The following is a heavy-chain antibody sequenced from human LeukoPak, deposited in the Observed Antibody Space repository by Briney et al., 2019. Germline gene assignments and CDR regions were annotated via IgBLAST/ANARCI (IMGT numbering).Heavy chain of an antibody. J-gene: IGHJ4*02. V-gene: IGHV3-30*02. Sequence: PGGSLRLSCAASGFTFSSYGMHWVRQAPGKGLEWVAFIRYDGSNKYYADSVKGRFTVSRDNSKNTLYLQMNSLRAEDTAVYYCAKVLFPLTSSGGDYWGQGTLVTVSS. CDR3: AKVLFPLTSSGGDY. CDR1: GFTFSSYG. CDR2: IRYDGSNK. D-gene: IGHD3-22*01.